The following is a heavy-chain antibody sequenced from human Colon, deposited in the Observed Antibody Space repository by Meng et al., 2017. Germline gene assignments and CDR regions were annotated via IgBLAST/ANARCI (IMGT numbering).Heavy chain of an antibody. CDR3: ARENDSGNSYDH. CDR1: GTSISRSNW. V-gene: IGHV4-4*02. J-gene: IGHJ4*02. Sequence: QVERRGPGPGLVKPSGTLSLTCAVSGTSISRSNWWTWVRQAPGKGLEWIGEIYHIGSTNYNPSLKSRVTILVDESKNEFSLKLTSVTAADTAVYYCARENDSGNSYDHWGRGTLVTVSS. CDR2: IYHIGST. D-gene: IGHD3-10*01.